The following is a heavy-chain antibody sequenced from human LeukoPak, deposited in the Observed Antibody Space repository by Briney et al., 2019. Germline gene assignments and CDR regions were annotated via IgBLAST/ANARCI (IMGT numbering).Heavy chain of an antibody. Sequence: PGGSLRLSCAVSGFTFSTYAMTWVRQAPGKGLEWVSLISGTGGSTYDADSVKGRFTISRDNSKNTLYLQMNSLRAEDTAVYYCAKLQGAWRLYHESSGSYYFDSWGQGTLVTVSS. CDR1: GFTFSTYA. J-gene: IGHJ4*02. D-gene: IGHD3-22*01. V-gene: IGHV3-23*01. CDR2: ISGTGGST. CDR3: AKLQGAWRLYHESSGSYYFDS.